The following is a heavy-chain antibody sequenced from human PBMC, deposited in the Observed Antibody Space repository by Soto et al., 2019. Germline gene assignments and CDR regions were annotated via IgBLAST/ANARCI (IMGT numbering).Heavy chain of an antibody. CDR3: ASGRGYCSGGSCSSDFDY. CDR1: GGSISSGGYY. Sequence: QVQLQESGPGLVKPSQTLSLTCTVSGGSISSGGYYWSWMRQHPGKGLEWIGYIYYSGSTYYNPSLKSRVTISVDTSKNQFSLKLSSVTAADTAVYYCASGRGYCSGGSCSSDFDYWGQGTLVTVSS. D-gene: IGHD2-15*01. V-gene: IGHV4-31*03. J-gene: IGHJ4*02. CDR2: IYYSGST.